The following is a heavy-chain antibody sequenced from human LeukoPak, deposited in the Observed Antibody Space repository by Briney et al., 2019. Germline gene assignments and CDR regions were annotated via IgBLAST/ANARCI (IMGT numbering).Heavy chain of an antibody. J-gene: IGHJ4*02. CDR2: ISWNSGTI. CDR3: TKARTVIEASGY. Sequence: GGSLRLSCAASGFTFDDYAMHWVRQPPGKGLEWVSGISWNSGTIDYAASVKGRFTISRDTAKNSLYLQMNSLRPEDTASYYCTKARTVIEASGYWGLGTLVTVSS. CDR1: GFTFDDYA. D-gene: IGHD4-17*01. V-gene: IGHV3-9*01.